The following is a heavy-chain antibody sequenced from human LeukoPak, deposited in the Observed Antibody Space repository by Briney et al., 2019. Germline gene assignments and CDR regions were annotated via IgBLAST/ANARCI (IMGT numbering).Heavy chain of an antibody. CDR3: ARDYKGYCSGGSCYLNNWFDP. Sequence: SETLSLTCTVSGYSISSGYYWGWIRQPPGKGLEWTGSIDHSGSTYYNPSLKSRVTISVDKSKNQFSLKLSSVTAADTAVYYCARDYKGYCSGGSCYLNNWFDPWGQGTLVTVSS. J-gene: IGHJ5*02. V-gene: IGHV4-38-2*02. CDR2: IDHSGST. D-gene: IGHD2-15*01. CDR1: GYSISSGYY.